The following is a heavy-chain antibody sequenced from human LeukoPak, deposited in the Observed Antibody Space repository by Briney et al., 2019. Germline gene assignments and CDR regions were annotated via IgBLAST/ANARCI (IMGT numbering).Heavy chain of an antibody. V-gene: IGHV5-51*01. CDR2: IYPGGSDA. J-gene: IGHJ5*02. CDR3: GRQGYSRSWYWFDP. CDR1: GYSFTSYC. D-gene: IGHD6-13*01. Sequence: GESLKSSSKGSGYSFTSYCIGGVRQRPEKGLEWMGIIYPGGSDARDSPSFQGKVTISADKSISTAYVQWSSLKASDTAMYYCGRQGYSRSWYWFDPWGQGPLVTVSS.